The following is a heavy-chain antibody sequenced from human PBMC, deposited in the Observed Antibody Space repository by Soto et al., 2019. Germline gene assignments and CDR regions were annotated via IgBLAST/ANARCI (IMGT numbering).Heavy chain of an antibody. CDR2: ISYDGSTT. D-gene: IGHD1-26*01. J-gene: IGHJ4*02. Sequence: GGSLSLSCAASEFPFSNYAMHWVRQAPGKGLQWLAVISYDGSTTSYADSVKGRFTISRDNSKNTLYLQMNSLRAEDTAVYYCARDPSGSYLLDYWGQGTLVTVSS. V-gene: IGHV3-30*14. CDR3: ARDPSGSYLLDY. CDR1: EFPFSNYA.